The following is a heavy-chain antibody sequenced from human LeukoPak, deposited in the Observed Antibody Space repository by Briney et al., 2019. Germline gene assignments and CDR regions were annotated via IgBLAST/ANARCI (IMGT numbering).Heavy chain of an antibody. CDR2: IYYSGST. V-gene: IGHV4-39*07. Sequence: SETLSLTCTVSGGSISSSSYYWGWIRQPPGKGLEWIGSIYYSGSTYYNPSLKSRVTISVDTSKNQFSLKLSSVTAADTAVYYCARGRSYYDFWSGYLYYYYMDVWGKGITVTVSS. D-gene: IGHD3-3*01. CDR3: ARGRSYYDFWSGYLYYYYMDV. CDR1: GGSISSSSYY. J-gene: IGHJ6*03.